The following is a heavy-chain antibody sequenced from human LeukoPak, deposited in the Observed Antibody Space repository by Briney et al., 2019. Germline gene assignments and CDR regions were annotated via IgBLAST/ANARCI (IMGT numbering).Heavy chain of an antibody. V-gene: IGHV3-66*01. J-gene: IGHJ5*02. CDR1: GFTVSSNF. D-gene: IGHD5-18*01. CDR2: IYSDENT. CDR3: ARDQVGYTYGTS. Sequence: GGSLRLSCAASGFTVSSNFMSWVRQAPGKGLEWVSVIYSDENTHYADSVKGRFTISRDISKNTVHLQMDSLTVEDTAVYYCARDQVGYTYGTSWGQGTLVTVSS.